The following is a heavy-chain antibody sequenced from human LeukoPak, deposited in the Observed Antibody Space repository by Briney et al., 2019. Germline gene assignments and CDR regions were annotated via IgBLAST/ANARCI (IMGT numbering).Heavy chain of an antibody. D-gene: IGHD4-17*01. CDR2: ISYDGSNK. CDR3: AKYAPPTTALTRFFDD. CDR1: GFTFSSYG. V-gene: IGHV3-30*18. Sequence: PGGSLRLSCAASGFTFSSYGMHWVRQAPGKGLEWVAVISYDGSNKYYADSVKGRFSISRDSSKNTLYLQMNSLRVEDTAVYYCAKYAPPTTALTRFFDDWGQGTLVTVSS. J-gene: IGHJ4*02.